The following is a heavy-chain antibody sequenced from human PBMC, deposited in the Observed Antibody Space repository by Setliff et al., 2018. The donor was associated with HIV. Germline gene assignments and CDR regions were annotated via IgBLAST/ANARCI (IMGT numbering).Heavy chain of an antibody. V-gene: IGHV4-59*08. D-gene: IGHD6-19*01. CDR2: IYFNGVT. CDR3: ARREGVRYTSGYYGGAFDI. Sequence: SLTCTVSGGSMKPYYWSWIRQPPGKGPEWIGFIYFNGVTDYNPSLKSRLIMSLDMSRNQVSLKMTSVTAADTAVYYCARREGVRYTSGYYGGAFDIWGQGTMVTVSS. J-gene: IGHJ3*02. CDR1: GGSMKPYY.